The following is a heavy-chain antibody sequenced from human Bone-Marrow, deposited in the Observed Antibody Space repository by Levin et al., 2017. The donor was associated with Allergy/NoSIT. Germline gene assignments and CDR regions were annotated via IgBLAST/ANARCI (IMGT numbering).Heavy chain of an antibody. V-gene: IGHV1-8*01. CDR1: GYTFTTYD. CDR3: ARQSSSSALIDF. J-gene: IGHJ4*02. Sequence: ASVKVSCKASGYTFTTYDINWVRQATGQGLEWMGWMNPNTGHRGNTEKFEGRVTMSWITSINTAYMELSGLTSEDTAVYYCARQSSSSALIDFWGQGTLVTVSS. D-gene: IGHD6-6*01. CDR2: MNPNTGHR.